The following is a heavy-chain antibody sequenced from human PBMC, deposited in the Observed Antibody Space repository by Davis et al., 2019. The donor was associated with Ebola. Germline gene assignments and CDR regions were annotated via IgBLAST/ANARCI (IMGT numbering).Heavy chain of an antibody. CDR1: GGSFSGYY. D-gene: IGHD2-2*01. V-gene: IGHV4-34*01. Sequence: MPSETLSLTCAVYGGSFSGYYWSWIRQPPGKGLEWIGEINHSGSTNYNPSLKSRVTISVDTSKNQFSLKLSSVTAADTAVYYCHRAVPAAQKKGYYYYGMDVWGKGTTVTVSS. CDR3: HRAVPAAQKKGYYYYGMDV. J-gene: IGHJ6*04. CDR2: INHSGST.